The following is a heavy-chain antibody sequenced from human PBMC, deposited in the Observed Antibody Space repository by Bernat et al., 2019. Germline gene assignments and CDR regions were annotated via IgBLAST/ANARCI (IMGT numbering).Heavy chain of an antibody. CDR1: GFTFRNYG. Sequence: QVQLVESGGGVVQPGGSLRLSCAASGFTFRNYGMHWVRQTPTKGLEWVAFTRYDGDNKYYLDSVKGRFTISRDNSKNTLYLQMNSLRTEDTAVYYCARDFLKGKTLDYWGQGTLVTVSS. J-gene: IGHJ4*02. CDR3: ARDFLKGKTLDY. D-gene: IGHD3-10*01. V-gene: IGHV3-30*02. CDR2: TRYDGDNK.